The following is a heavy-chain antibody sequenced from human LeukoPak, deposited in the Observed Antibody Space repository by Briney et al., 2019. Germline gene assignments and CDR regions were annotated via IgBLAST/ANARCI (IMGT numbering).Heavy chain of an antibody. CDR3: AREGFSSGFTY. V-gene: IGHV1-3*03. J-gene: IGHJ4*02. CDR2: INGGNGDT. D-gene: IGHD6-19*01. CDR1: GGTFSSYA. Sequence: GASVKVSCKASGGTFSSYAISWVRQAPGQGLEWLGWINGGNGDTKYPQEFQGRVTITRDTSASTAYMELSSLRSEDMAVYYCAREGFSSGFTYWGQGTLVTVSS.